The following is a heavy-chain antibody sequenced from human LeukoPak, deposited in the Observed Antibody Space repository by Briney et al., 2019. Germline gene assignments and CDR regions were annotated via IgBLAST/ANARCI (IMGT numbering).Heavy chain of an antibody. D-gene: IGHD3-9*01. Sequence: IPSETLSLTCAVYGGSFSGYYWSWIRQPPGKGLEWIGEINHSGSTNYNPSLKSRVTISVDTSKNQFSLKLSSVTAADTAVYYCERGRRYDILTGYQGSDYWGQGTLVTVSS. V-gene: IGHV4-34*01. J-gene: IGHJ4*02. CDR3: ERGRRYDILTGYQGSDY. CDR2: INHSGST. CDR1: GGSFSGYY.